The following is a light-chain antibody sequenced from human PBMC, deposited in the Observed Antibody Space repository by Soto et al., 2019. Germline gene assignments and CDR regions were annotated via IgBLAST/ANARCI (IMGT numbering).Light chain of an antibody. J-gene: IGLJ3*02. CDR3: AAWDDSRAV. Sequence: QSVLTQPPSASGTPGQRVTISCSGSNSNIGSNTVNWYQQLPGTAPKLLIYSDNQRPSGVPDRFSGSKSGTSASLAISGLQSEDEADYYCAAWDDSRAVFGGGTKLT. CDR2: SDN. V-gene: IGLV1-44*01. CDR1: NSNIGSNT.